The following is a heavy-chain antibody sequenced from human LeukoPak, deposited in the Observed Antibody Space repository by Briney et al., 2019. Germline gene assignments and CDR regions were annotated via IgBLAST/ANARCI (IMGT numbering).Heavy chain of an antibody. V-gene: IGHV3-21*01. Sequence: GGSLRLSCAASGFTFSSYSMNWVRQAPGKGLEWVSSISSSSSYIYYADSVKGRFTISRDNAKNSLYLQMNSLRAEDTAVYYCASSPGWYDSNFDYWGQGTLVTVSS. CDR2: ISSSSSYI. D-gene: IGHD6-19*01. J-gene: IGHJ4*02. CDR3: ASSPGWYDSNFDY. CDR1: GFTFSSYS.